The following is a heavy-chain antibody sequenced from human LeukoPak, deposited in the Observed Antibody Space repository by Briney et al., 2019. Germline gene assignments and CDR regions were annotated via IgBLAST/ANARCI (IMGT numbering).Heavy chain of an antibody. CDR1: GDSISSNHW. CDR2: VSHSGST. Sequence: QSSETLSLTCAVSGDSISSNHWWSWVRQPPGKGLEWIGEVSHSGSTSYNPSLKSRVTLSVDKSKNQFSLTLTSLTAADTAVYYCTRGGTDALSCWGQGALVTVSS. V-gene: IGHV4-4*02. CDR3: TRGGTDALSC. D-gene: IGHD3-16*01. J-gene: IGHJ4*02.